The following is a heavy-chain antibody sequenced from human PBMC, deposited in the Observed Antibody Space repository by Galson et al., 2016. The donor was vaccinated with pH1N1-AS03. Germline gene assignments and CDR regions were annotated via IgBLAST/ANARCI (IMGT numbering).Heavy chain of an antibody. V-gene: IGHV3-33*01. CDR1: GFTFSSYG. CDR2: IGYDGGNN. Sequence: SLRLSCAASGFTFSSYGMHWVRQTPGKGLEWVAVIGYDGGNNYYADPVKGRFTISRDNSKNTLYLQMSSLRAEDTAVYYCARGQGYNSGYFDTDYWGRGTLVTVSS. CDR3: ARGQGYNSGYFDTDY. D-gene: IGHD3-22*01. J-gene: IGHJ4*02.